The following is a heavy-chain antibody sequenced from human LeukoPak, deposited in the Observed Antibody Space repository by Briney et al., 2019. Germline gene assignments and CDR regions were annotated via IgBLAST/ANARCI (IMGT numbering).Heavy chain of an antibody. D-gene: IGHD6-13*01. CDR1: GGSISSGGYY. Sequence: SQTLSLTCTVSGGSISSGGYYWSWIRQHPGQGLEWIGYIYYSGSTNYNPSLKSRVTTSVDTSKNQFSLKLSSVTAADTAVYYCAREESSSWHTAHYFDYWGQGTLVTVSS. V-gene: IGHV4-31*03. J-gene: IGHJ4*02. CDR3: AREESSSWHTAHYFDY. CDR2: IYYSGST.